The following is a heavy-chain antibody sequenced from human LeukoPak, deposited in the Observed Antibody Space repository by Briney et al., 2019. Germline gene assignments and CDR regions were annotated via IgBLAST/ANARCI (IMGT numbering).Heavy chain of an antibody. CDR1: GYSFTTYW. V-gene: IGHV5-51*01. D-gene: IGHD3-22*01. Sequence: GESLKISCTGSGYSFTTYWIGWVRQMPGKGLEWMGIFHPGDSDTRYSPSFQGQVTCSVDKSITTAYLQWSSLRASDTAMYYCATSGYYYGHFQYWGQGTQVTVSS. CDR3: ATSGYYYGHFQY. CDR2: FHPGDSDT. J-gene: IGHJ1*01.